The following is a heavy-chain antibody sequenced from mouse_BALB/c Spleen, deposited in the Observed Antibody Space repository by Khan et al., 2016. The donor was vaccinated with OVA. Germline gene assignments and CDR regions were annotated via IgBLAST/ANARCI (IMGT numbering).Heavy chain of an antibody. CDR2: ISTGGHYT. CDR3: ASSLVDHHAMDY. CDR1: GFTFSTYA. J-gene: IGHJ4*01. D-gene: IGHD2-2*01. V-gene: IGHV5-9-3*01. Sequence: EVELVESGGGLVKPGGSLKLSCSASGFTFSTYAMSWVRQTPEKRLECVATISTGGHYTFYPDSVKGRFTISRDNAKNTLYLQMSSLRSEDTAMYCCASSLVDHHAMDYWGQGTSVTVSS.